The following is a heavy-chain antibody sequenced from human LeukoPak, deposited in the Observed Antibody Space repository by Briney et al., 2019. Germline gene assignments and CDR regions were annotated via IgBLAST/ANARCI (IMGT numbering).Heavy chain of an antibody. V-gene: IGHV3-21*01. CDR1: GFTFSSYS. D-gene: IGHD3-10*01. CDR3: ARALYYYGSGSLYGMDV. J-gene: IGHJ6*02. CDR2: IGSRTSYI. Sequence: KSGGSLRLSCAASGFTFSSYSMNWVRQAPGKGLEWVSSIGSRTSYIYHADSVKGRFTISRGNAKNSLYLQMNSLRAEDTAVYYCARALYYYGSGSLYGMDVWGQGTTVTVSS.